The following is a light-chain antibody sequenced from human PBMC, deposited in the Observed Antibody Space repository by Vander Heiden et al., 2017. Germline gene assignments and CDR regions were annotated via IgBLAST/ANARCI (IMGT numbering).Light chain of an antibody. CDR2: EVS. CDR1: SSDVGGYNY. CDR3: SSYTSISCV. J-gene: IGLJ1*01. V-gene: IGLV2-14*01. Sequence: QSALTQPASVSGSPGQSITIPCTGTSSDVGGYNYVSWYQQHPGKAPKLMIYEVSNRPSGVSNRFSGSKSGNTASLTISGLQAEDEADYYCSSYTSISCVFGTGTKVTVL.